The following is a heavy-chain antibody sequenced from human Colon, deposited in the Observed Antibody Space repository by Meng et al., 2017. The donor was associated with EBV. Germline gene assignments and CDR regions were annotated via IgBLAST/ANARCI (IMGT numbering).Heavy chain of an antibody. V-gene: IGHV1-18*01. D-gene: IGHD3-22*01. CDR1: GYSFTRYA. CDR3: AREMPMTCYFDQ. J-gene: IGHJ4*03. CDR2: ISAYDGNT. Sequence: QVQLVQSGAEVKKTGASVKVSCKASGYSFTRYAISWVRQAPGQGLEWMGWISAYDGNTNYAQKFQGKVTMATDTSTNTAYMELRSLRSDDTAVYYCAREMPMTCYFDQWGQGTLVTVSS.